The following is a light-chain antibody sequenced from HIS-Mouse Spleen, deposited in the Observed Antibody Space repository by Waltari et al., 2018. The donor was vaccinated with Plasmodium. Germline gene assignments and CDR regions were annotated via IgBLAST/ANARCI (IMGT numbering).Light chain of an antibody. Sequence: SYELTQPPSVSVSPGQTARITCPGDALPKQYAYWSQQKPGQAPVLVRYKDSERPSGIPERFSGSSSGTTVTLTISGVQAEDEADYYCQSADSSGTPNWVFGGGTKLTVL. CDR1: ALPKQY. J-gene: IGLJ3*02. V-gene: IGLV3-25*03. CDR2: KDS. CDR3: QSADSSGTPNWV.